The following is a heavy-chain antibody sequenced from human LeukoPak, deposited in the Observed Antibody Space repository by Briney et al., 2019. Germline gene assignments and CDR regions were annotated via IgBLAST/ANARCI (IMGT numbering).Heavy chain of an antibody. Sequence: GGSLRLSCAASGFTVSSNYMSWVRQAPGKGLEWVSVIYSGGSTYYADSVKGRFTISRDNSKNTLYLQMNSLGAEDTAVYYCAGALNFNWFFDCWGQGTLVTVSS. CDR3: AGALNFNWFFDC. V-gene: IGHV3-53*01. CDR1: GFTVSSNY. D-gene: IGHD3-9*01. CDR2: IYSGGST. J-gene: IGHJ4*02.